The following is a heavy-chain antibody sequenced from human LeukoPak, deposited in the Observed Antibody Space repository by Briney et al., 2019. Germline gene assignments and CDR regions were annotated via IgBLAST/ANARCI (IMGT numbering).Heavy chain of an antibody. Sequence: ASVKVSCKTSGYTFTGYYMHWVRQAPGQGLEWMGRINPNSGGPTYAQKFQGRVTVTRDTSISTTYMELSSLRFDDTAVYYCARGADYGGNQRDGYWGQGTLVTVSS. J-gene: IGHJ4*02. CDR1: GYTFTGYY. V-gene: IGHV1-2*06. CDR3: ARGADYGGNQRDGY. CDR2: INPNSGGP. D-gene: IGHD4-23*01.